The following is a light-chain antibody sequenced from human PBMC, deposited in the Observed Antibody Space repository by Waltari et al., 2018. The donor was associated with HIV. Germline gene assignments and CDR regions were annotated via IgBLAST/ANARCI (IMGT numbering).Light chain of an antibody. CDR3: QQYTSFPLT. V-gene: IGKV1-16*02. CDR1: QDISNL. CDR2: GAS. J-gene: IGKJ4*01. Sequence: DVQMTQSPSSLSASIGDRVIISFRASQDISNLLAWFQQRPGKAPKSLIYGASTLQTGVPSSKFSGAGSGTDFTLTITNLQPEDVATYYCQQYTSFPLTFGGGTTVEI.